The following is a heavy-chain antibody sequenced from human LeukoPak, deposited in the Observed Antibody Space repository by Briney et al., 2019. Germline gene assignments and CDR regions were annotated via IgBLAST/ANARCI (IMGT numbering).Heavy chain of an antibody. D-gene: IGHD5-18*01. V-gene: IGHV3-23*01. CDR1: GFSFGSYP. Sequence: GGSLRLSCVVSGFSFGSYPMSWVRQAPGKGLEWVSVISETGDVTYYADSVKGRFTISRDNSKNTLYLQMNSLRAEDTAVYYCAKDPGTAMVTVDYWGQGTLVTVSS. J-gene: IGHJ4*02. CDR2: ISETGDVT. CDR3: AKDPGTAMVTVDY.